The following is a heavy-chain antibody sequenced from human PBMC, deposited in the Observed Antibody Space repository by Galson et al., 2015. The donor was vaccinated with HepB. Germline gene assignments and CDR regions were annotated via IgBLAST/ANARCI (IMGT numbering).Heavy chain of an antibody. J-gene: IGHJ3*02. Sequence: ETLSLTCTVSGGSISNNRYYWGWIRQPPGKGLEWIGHIYYNGNTYYNPSLKSPVTISVDTSTNQFSLKLSSGTAADTAVYYCARASPDSGNYGLPDAFDIWGQGTMVTVSS. CDR1: GGSISNNRYY. CDR2: IYYNGNT. CDR3: ARASPDSGNYGLPDAFDI. V-gene: IGHV4-39*02. D-gene: IGHD3-10*01.